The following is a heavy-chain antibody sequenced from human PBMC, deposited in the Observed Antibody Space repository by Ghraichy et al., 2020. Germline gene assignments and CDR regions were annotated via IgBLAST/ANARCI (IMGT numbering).Heavy chain of an antibody. CDR2: VTLGRIT. J-gene: IGHJ5*01. CDR3: AKYDGYNVFDS. Sequence: GGSLRLSCGASGSTFSSYPMNWVRQTPGRGLKWLSTVTLGRITYDADAVNGRFTISMDNSKSTLSLQMNNLRSAYTAMYYCAKYDGYNVFDSWGQGTLVIVAS. V-gene: IGHV3-23*01. D-gene: IGHD5-24*01. CDR1: GSTFSSYP.